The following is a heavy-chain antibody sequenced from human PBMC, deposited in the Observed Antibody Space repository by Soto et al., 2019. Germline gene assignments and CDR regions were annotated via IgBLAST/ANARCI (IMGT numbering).Heavy chain of an antibody. J-gene: IGHJ4*02. CDR2: ISSSSSYM. CDR1: GFTFTSYS. V-gene: IGHV3-21*01. CDR3: ARGAVTGDFDY. Sequence: EVQLVESGGGLVKPGGSLRLSCAASGFTFTSYSMNWVRQAPGKGLEWVSSISSSSSYMYYADSVKGRFIISRDNAKNSLYLQMNSLRAEDTAVYYCARGAVTGDFDYWGQGTLVTVSS. D-gene: IGHD4-17*01.